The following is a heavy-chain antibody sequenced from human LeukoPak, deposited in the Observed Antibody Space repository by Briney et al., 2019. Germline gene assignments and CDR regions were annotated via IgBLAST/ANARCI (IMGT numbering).Heavy chain of an antibody. J-gene: IGHJ3*02. D-gene: IGHD3-22*01. CDR3: ARQTYYYDSSGYRPAFDI. V-gene: IGHV4-34*01. CDR1: GGSFSGYY. CDR2: INHSGST. Sequence: SETLSLTCAVHGGSFSGYYWSWIRQPPGKGLGWMGEINHSGSTNYNPSLRMGVTISVDTSKNQFSLKLSSVTAADTAVYYCARQTYYYDSSGYRPAFDIWGQGTMVTVSS.